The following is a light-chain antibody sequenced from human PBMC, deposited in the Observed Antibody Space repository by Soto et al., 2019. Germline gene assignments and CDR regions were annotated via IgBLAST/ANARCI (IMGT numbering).Light chain of an antibody. CDR1: QSISNY. J-gene: IGKJ2*01. Sequence: DIQMTQSPSSLSASVGDRFTMTCRASQSISNYLNWYQQKPGKAPKLLIYAASSLQSGVPSRFSGSGSGTDFTLTISSLQPEDFATYYCQQSYSAQYTFGQGTKVDIK. CDR3: QQSYSAQYT. CDR2: AAS. V-gene: IGKV1-39*01.